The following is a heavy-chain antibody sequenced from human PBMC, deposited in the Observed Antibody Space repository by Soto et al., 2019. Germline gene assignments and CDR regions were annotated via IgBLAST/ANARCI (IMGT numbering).Heavy chain of an antibody. Sequence: SETLSLTCTIAGSSISSGDYYWSWIRQPPGKGLEWIGHIYDRGSTYNNPSLRSRLTLSLDTSKSQFSLNLNSVTAADTAVYYCAGGLSGDKVDQWGQGTLVTVSS. CDR2: IYDRGST. CDR3: AGGLSGDKVDQ. D-gene: IGHD2-21*01. J-gene: IGHJ4*02. V-gene: IGHV4-30-4*01. CDR1: GSSISSGDYY.